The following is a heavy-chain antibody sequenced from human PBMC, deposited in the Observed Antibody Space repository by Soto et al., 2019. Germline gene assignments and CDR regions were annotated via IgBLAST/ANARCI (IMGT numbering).Heavy chain of an antibody. CDR2: ISYDGSNK. CDR1: GFTFSSYA. V-gene: IGHV3-30-3*01. CDR3: AREQGDKSSTSWTYYYYGMDV. Sequence: GGSLRLSCAASGFTFSSYAMHWVRQAPGKGLEWVAVISYDGSNKYYADSVKGRFTISRDNSKNTLYLQMNSLRAEDTAVYYCAREQGDKSSTSWTYYYYGMDVWGQGTTVTVSS. J-gene: IGHJ6*02. D-gene: IGHD2-2*01.